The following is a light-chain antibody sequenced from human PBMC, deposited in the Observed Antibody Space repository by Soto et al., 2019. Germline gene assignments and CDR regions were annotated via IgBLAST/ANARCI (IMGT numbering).Light chain of an antibody. CDR1: QSISSY. Sequence: DIQMTQSPSSLSASVGDRVTITCRASQSISSYLNWYQQKPGKAPKLLIYAASSLHSGVPSRFSGSGYETDFTLTISSPQHEDFATYYRQQIYTTPTFGQGTKLEIK. CDR2: AAS. CDR3: QQIYTTPT. V-gene: IGKV1-39*01. J-gene: IGKJ2*01.